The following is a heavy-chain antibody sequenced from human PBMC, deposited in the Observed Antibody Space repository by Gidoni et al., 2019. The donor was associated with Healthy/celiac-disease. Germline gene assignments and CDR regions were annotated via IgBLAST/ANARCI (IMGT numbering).Heavy chain of an antibody. D-gene: IGHD3-3*01. V-gene: IGHV3-9*01. CDR2: ISWNSGSI. CDR1: GFAFDDYA. Sequence: EVQLVESGGGLVQPGGSLRLSCAASGFAFDDYAMPWVRQAPGKGLEWVSGISWNSGSIGYADSVKGRFTISRDNAKNSLYLQMNSLRAEDTALYYCAKTYYDFWSGYRVGYYYGMDVWGQGTTVTVSS. CDR3: AKTYYDFWSGYRVGYYYGMDV. J-gene: IGHJ6*02.